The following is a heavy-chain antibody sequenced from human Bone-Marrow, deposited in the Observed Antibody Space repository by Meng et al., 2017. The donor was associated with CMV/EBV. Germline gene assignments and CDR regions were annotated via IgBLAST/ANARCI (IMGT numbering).Heavy chain of an antibody. V-gene: IGHV3-33*06. Sequence: GESLKISCAASGFTFSSYGMHWVRQAPGKGLEWVAVIWYDGSNKYYADSVKGRFTISRDNSKNTLYLQMNSLRAEDTAVYYCAKALSPPYYDFWSGYSPRHGMDVWGQGTTVTVSS. J-gene: IGHJ6*02. CDR3: AKALSPPYYDFWSGYSPRHGMDV. CDR1: GFTFSSYG. D-gene: IGHD3-3*01. CDR2: IWYDGSNK.